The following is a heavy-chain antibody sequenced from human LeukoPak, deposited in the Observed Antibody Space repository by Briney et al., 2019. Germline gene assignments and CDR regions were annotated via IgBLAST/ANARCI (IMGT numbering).Heavy chain of an antibody. CDR3: AKTTFWSGYYVY. D-gene: IGHD3-3*01. J-gene: IGHJ4*02. V-gene: IGHV3-30-3*02. Sequence: PGGSLRLSCAASGFTFSSYAMHWVRQAPGKGLEWVAVISYDGSNKYYADSVKGRFTISRDNSKNTLYLQMNSLRAEDTAVYYCAKTTFWSGYYVYWGQGTLVTVSS. CDR2: ISYDGSNK. CDR1: GFTFSSYA.